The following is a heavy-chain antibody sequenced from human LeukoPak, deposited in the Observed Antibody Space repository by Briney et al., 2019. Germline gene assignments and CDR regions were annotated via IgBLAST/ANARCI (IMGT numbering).Heavy chain of an antibody. Sequence: ASVKVSCKASGYTFTGYYMHWVRQAPGQGLEWMGWINPNSGGTNYAQKFQGWVTMTRDTSISTAYMELNRLRSDDTAVYYCARALRMGHYFDYWGQGTLVTVSS. V-gene: IGHV1-2*04. J-gene: IGHJ4*02. CDR3: ARALRMGHYFDY. CDR1: GYTFTGYY. CDR2: INPNSGGT.